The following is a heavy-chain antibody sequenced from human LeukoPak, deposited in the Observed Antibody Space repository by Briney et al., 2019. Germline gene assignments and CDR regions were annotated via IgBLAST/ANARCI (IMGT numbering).Heavy chain of an antibody. Sequence: PLETLSLTCTVSGGSISSGDYYWSWIRQPPGKGLEWIGYIYYSGSTYYNPSLKSRVTISVDTSKNQFSLKLSSVTAADTAVYYCARAWDLYYFDYWGQGTLVTVSS. D-gene: IGHD1-26*01. CDR2: IYYSGST. CDR1: GGSISSGDYY. J-gene: IGHJ4*02. CDR3: ARAWDLYYFDY. V-gene: IGHV4-30-4*01.